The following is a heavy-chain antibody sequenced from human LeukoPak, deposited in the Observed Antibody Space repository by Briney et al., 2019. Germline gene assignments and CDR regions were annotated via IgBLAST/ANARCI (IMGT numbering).Heavy chain of an antibody. D-gene: IGHD3-22*01. CDR3: ARGDRAASGYDS. Sequence: GGSLRLSCAASGFTFSSYAMSWVRQAPGKGLEWVSAISGSGGSTYYADSVKGRFTISRDNSKNMVYLQMNSLRAEDTALYYCARGDRAASGYDSWGQGTLVTVSS. J-gene: IGHJ4*02. CDR1: GFTFSSYA. CDR2: ISGSGGST. V-gene: IGHV3-23*01.